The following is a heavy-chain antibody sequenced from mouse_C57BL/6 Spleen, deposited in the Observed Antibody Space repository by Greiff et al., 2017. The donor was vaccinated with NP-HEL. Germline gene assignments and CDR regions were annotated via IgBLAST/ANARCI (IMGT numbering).Heavy chain of an antibody. D-gene: IGHD2-4*01. CDR3: ASSIYYDYDPAWFAY. J-gene: IGHJ3*01. CDR1: GYTFTSYW. Sequence: VQLQQPGAELVKPGASVKLSCKASGYTFTSYWMHWVKQRPGQGLEWIGMIHPNSGSTNYNEKFKSKATLTVDKSSSTAYMQLSSLTSEDSAVYYCASSIYYDYDPAWFAYWGQGTLVTVSA. CDR2: IHPNSGST. V-gene: IGHV1-64*01.